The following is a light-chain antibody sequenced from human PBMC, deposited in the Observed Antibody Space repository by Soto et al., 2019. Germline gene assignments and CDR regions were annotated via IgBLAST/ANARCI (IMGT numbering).Light chain of an antibody. CDR2: AAS. Sequence: EVVLTQSPGTVSLSPGERATLSCRASQSVTSNYLAWYQQKPGQAPRLLIYAASSRATGIPDRFSGSGSGTDFTLSISRPEPEDFAVYYCHQYGSSITWTFGQGTKVEIK. J-gene: IGKJ1*01. CDR1: QSVTSNY. CDR3: HQYGSSITWT. V-gene: IGKV3-20*01.